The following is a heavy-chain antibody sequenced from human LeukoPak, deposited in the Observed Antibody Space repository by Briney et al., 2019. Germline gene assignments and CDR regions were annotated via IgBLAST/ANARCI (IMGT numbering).Heavy chain of an antibody. D-gene: IGHD6-13*01. CDR1: GFTFSSYA. CDR3: AKEIGRYSSSWYSPNY. J-gene: IGHJ4*02. Sequence: GGSLRLSCAASGFTFSSYAMSWVRQAPGKGLEWVSAISGSGGSTYYADSVKGRFTISRDNSKNTLYLQMNSLRAEDTAVYYCAKEIGRYSSSWYSPNYWGQGTLVTVSS. CDR2: ISGSGGST. V-gene: IGHV3-23*01.